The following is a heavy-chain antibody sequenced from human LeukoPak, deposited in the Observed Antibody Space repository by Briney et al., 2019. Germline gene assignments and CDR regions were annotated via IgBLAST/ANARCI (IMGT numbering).Heavy chain of an antibody. CDR3: ARCGSDRVFDY. Sequence: SQTLSLTCTVSGGSISSGGYYWSWIRQHPGTGLEWIGYIYYSGSTYYNPSLKSRVTISVDTSKNQFSLKLSSVTAADTAVYYCARCGSDRVFDYWGQGTLVTVSS. J-gene: IGHJ4*02. CDR2: IYYSGST. V-gene: IGHV4-31*03. CDR1: GGSISSGGYY. D-gene: IGHD1-14*01.